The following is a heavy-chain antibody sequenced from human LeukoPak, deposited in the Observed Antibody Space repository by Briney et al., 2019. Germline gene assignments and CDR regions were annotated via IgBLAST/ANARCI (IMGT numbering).Heavy chain of an antibody. CDR3: ARQGSGWYSSFYGMDV. CDR2: INHSGST. Sequence: SETLSLTCAVYGGSFSGYYWSWIRQPPGEGLEWIGEINHSGSTNYNPSLKSRVTISVDTSKNQFSLKLSSVTAADTAVYYCARQGSGWYSSFYGMDVWGQGTTVTVSS. J-gene: IGHJ6*02. D-gene: IGHD6-19*01. V-gene: IGHV4-34*01. CDR1: GGSFSGYY.